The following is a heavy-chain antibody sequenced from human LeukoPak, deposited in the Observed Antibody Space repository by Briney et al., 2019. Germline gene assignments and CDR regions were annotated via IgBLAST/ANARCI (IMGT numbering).Heavy chain of an antibody. D-gene: IGHD3-22*01. CDR3: ATRTILGYYYHYVDV. V-gene: IGHV1-24*01. CDR1: GYIVSEFT. Sequence: VSVKVSCKVSGYIVSEFTIHWVRQTPGKRLEWMGGFDPEDVETVYSQMFKGRLTLTEDTSTNTAYMELTGLTSADTAIYYCATRTILGYYYHYVDVLGKRTPVTVSS. CDR2: FDPEDVET. J-gene: IGHJ6*03.